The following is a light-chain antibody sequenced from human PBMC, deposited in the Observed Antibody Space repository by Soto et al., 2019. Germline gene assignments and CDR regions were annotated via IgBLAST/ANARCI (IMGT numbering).Light chain of an antibody. J-gene: IGKJ5*01. V-gene: IGKV3-20*01. CDR1: QSVSNNY. CDR3: QQYGSSGT. Sequence: EIVLTQSQGPLSLSPGERATLSCRASQSVSNNYLAWYQQKPGQAPRLLIYGASNRATGIPDRFSGSGSGTDFTLTISRLEPEDFAVYYCQQYGSSGTFGQGTRLEI. CDR2: GAS.